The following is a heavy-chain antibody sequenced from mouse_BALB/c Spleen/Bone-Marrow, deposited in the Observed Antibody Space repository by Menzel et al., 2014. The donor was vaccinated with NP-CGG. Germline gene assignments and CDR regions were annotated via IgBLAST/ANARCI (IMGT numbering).Heavy chain of an antibody. CDR1: GCNIKDTY. CDR3: ARGDYGAFAY. J-gene: IGHJ3*01. Sequence: VQLQQSGAELVKPGASVKLSCTASGCNIKDTYMHWVKQRPEQGLEWIARIDPANGNTKYDSKFQGKATITADTSSNTAYLQLSSLTSEDTAVYYCARGDYGAFAYWGQGTLVTVSA. D-gene: IGHD2-4*01. CDR2: IDPANGNT. V-gene: IGHV14-3*02.